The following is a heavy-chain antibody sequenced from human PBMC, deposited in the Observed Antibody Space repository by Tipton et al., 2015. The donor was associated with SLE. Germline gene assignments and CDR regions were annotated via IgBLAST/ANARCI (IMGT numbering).Heavy chain of an antibody. D-gene: IGHD3-3*01. CDR1: GGSISSYY. J-gene: IGHJ4*02. V-gene: IGHV4-59*12. CDR3: ARFRYYDLLYYFDY. Sequence: TLSLTCTVSGGSISSYYWSWIRQPPGKGLEWIGYIYYSGSTNYNPSLESRVTISVDTSKNQFSLKLSSVTAAGTAVYYCARFRYYDLLYYFDYWGQGTLVTVSS. CDR2: IYYSGST.